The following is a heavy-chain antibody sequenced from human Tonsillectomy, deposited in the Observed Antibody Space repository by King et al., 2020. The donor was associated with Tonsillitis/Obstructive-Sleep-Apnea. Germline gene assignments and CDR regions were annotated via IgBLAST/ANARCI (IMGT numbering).Heavy chain of an antibody. CDR1: GFTFASYA. CDR2: ISGSGGST. J-gene: IGHJ6*03. CDR3: AKAPPEYCTSTRCYDIGSYMDV. Sequence: VQLVESGGGLVQPGGSLRLSCAASGFTFASYAMSWVRQAPGKGLEWVSAISGSGGSTYYADSVKGRFTISRDNSKNTLYLQMNSLRAEDTAVYYCAKAPPEYCTSTRCYDIGSYMDVWGTGTTVTVSS. V-gene: IGHV3-23*04. D-gene: IGHD2-2*01.